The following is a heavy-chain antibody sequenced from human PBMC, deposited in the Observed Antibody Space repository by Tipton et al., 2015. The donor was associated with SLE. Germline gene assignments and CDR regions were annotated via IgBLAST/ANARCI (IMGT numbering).Heavy chain of an antibody. D-gene: IGHD6-13*01. Sequence: QEQLVQSGAEVKKPGASVKVSCKASGYTFTGYYMHWVRQAPGQGLEWMGWINPNSGGTNYAQKFQGRVTMTRDTSISTAYMELSRLRSDDTAVYYCARVPRMAAAGKAFDIWGQGTMVTVSS. V-gene: IGHV1-2*02. CDR2: INPNSGGT. CDR3: ARVPRMAAAGKAFDI. J-gene: IGHJ3*02. CDR1: GYTFTGYY.